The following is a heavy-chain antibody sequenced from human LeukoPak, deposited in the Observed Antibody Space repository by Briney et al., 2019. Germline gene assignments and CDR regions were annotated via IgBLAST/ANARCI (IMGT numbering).Heavy chain of an antibody. CDR1: GFTFSSYS. CDR2: ISSSSSSYI. CDR3: ARDMAGLEGIFDY. D-gene: IGHD3/OR15-3a*01. Sequence: GGSLRLSCAASGFTFSSYSMNWVRQAPGKGLEWVSSISSSSSSYIYYADSVKGRFTISRDNAKNSLYLQMNSLRAEDTAVYYCARDMAGLEGIFDYWGQGTLVTVSS. V-gene: IGHV3-21*01. J-gene: IGHJ4*02.